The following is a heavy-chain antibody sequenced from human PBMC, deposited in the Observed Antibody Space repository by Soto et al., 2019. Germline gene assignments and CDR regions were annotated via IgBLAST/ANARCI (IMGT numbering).Heavy chain of an antibody. D-gene: IGHD4-17*01. CDR2: IVPMFGTA. CDR3: ARAEYYGDNFDY. J-gene: IGHJ4*02. CDR1: GGTFSSYA. V-gene: IGHV1-69*13. Sequence: SVKVSCKASGGTFSSYAISWVRQAPGQGLEWMGGIVPMFGTAKYAQKFQGRVTITADESTSTAYIELSSLRSEDTAVYYCARAEYYGDNFDYWGQGTLVTVSS.